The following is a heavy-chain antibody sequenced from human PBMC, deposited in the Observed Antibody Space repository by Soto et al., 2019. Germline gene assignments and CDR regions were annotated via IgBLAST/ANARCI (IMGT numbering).Heavy chain of an antibody. CDR1: GFTLSGRS. Sequence: EVQLLESGGGLVQPGGSLRLSCAASGFTLSGRSMHWVRQAPGKGLVWVSGIDNAGTDSTYADSVKGRFTSSRDNAKNMLYLQMNSLRVEETAVYYCARGWLGPEVWGKGNKVPVSS. D-gene: IGHD5-18*01. J-gene: IGHJ6*04. CDR2: IDNAGTDS. CDR3: ARGWLGPEV. V-gene: IGHV3-74*01.